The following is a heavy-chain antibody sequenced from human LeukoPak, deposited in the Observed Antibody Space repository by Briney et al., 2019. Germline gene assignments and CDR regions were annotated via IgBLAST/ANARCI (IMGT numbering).Heavy chain of an antibody. Sequence: ASVKVSCTASGYTFTVFYIHWVRQAPGQGLEWLGLIKPNNGDTNYAQKFQGRVTMTRDTSITTAYMELNRLKSDDTAVYYCVRDRPHNWFDPWGQGTLVTVSS. CDR2: IKPNNGDT. J-gene: IGHJ5*02. CDR3: VRDRPHNWFDP. V-gene: IGHV1-2*02. CDR1: GYTFTVFY.